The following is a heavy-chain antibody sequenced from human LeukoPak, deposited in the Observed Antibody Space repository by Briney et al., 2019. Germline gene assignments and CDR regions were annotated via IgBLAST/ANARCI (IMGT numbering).Heavy chain of an antibody. CDR1: GFTFSDYY. Sequence: GGSLRLSCAASGFTFSDYYMSWIRQAPGKGLEWVGFLRGKAYGGTPEYAASVRGRFTISRDDSRSIVYLQMNSLKTEDSAMYFCARDIVATYAFDLWGQGTMVTVSS. CDR3: ARDIVATYAFDL. J-gene: IGHJ3*01. D-gene: IGHD5-12*01. CDR2: LRGKAYGGTP. V-gene: IGHV3-71*01.